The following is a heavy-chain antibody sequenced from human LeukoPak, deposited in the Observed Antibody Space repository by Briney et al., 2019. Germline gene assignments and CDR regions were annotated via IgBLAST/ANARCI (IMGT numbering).Heavy chain of an antibody. J-gene: IGHJ4*02. CDR3: VKESGYFDY. CDR2: ITYDGSNK. CDR1: GLTFSSYG. V-gene: IGHV3-30*18. Sequence: PGGSLRLSCEVSGLTFSSYGMHWVRQAPGKGLEWVAVITYDGSNKFYADSVKGRFTISRDNSKNTLYLQMNSLRAEDTAVYYCVKESGYFDYWGQGTLVTVSS.